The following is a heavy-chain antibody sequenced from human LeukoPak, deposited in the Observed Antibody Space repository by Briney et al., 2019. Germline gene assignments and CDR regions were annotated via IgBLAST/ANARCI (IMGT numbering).Heavy chain of an antibody. Sequence: ASVKVSCKASGYTFTTYGISWVRQAPGQGLEWMGWISVHNGDTNYAQRLRGRVTMTTDTSTRIAYLELRSLRSDDTAVYYCARVKARSGSYSLDYWGQGTLVTVSS. D-gene: IGHD1-26*01. V-gene: IGHV1-18*01. CDR2: ISVHNGDT. J-gene: IGHJ4*02. CDR3: ARVKARSGSYSLDY. CDR1: GYTFTTYG.